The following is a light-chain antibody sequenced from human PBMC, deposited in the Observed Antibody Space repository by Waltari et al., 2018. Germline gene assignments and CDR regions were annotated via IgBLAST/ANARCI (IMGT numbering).Light chain of an antibody. CDR1: SIDVGSYNL. CDR3: CSYAGSGTTWV. V-gene: IGLV2-23*01. J-gene: IGLJ3*02. Sequence: QSALTQPASVSGSPGQSITISCTGASIDVGSYNLVSCYQQHPDKAPKLMIYEDNKRPSGVSTRFAGSKSGNTASLTISGLQAEDEADYYCCSYAGSGTTWVFGGGTKLTVL. CDR2: EDN.